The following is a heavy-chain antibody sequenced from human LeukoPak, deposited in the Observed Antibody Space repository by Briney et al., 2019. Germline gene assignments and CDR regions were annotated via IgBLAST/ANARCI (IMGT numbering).Heavy chain of an antibody. V-gene: IGHV1-8*01. CDR1: GYTFTSYD. D-gene: IGHD5-12*01. CDR3: ARGLGAYSGYVLKYYYYYYMDV. Sequence: ASVKVSCKASGYTFTSYDINWVRQATGQGLEWMGWMNPNSGNTGYAQKFQGRVTMTRNTSISTAYMELSSLRSEDTAVYYCARGLGAYSGYVLKYYYYYYMDVWGKGTTVTISS. CDR2: MNPNSGNT. J-gene: IGHJ6*03.